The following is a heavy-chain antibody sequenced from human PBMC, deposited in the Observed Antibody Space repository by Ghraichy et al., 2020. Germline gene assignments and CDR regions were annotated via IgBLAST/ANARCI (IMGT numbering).Heavy chain of an antibody. D-gene: IGHD2-15*01. V-gene: IGHV3-33*01. CDR1: GFTFSSYG. CDR2: IWYDGSNK. J-gene: IGHJ4*02. Sequence: GESLNISCAASGFTFSSYGMHWVRQAPGKGLEWVAVIWYDGSNKYYADSVKGRFTISRDNSKNTLYLQMNSLRAEDTAVYYCARDRRMVVAAKQSLPGYWGQGTLVTVSS. CDR3: ARDRRMVVAAKQSLPGY.